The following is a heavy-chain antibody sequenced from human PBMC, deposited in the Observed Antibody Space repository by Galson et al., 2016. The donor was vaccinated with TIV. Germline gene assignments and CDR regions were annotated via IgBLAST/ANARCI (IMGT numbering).Heavy chain of an antibody. CDR1: EFTFSSYA. CDR2: ISYDGSDE. V-gene: IGHV3-30*03. D-gene: IGHD3-3*02. J-gene: IGHJ4*02. Sequence: SLRLSCAASEFTFSSYAMHWVRQTPGKGLEWVAVISYDGSDEYYADSVKGRFTISRDNSKYTLYLQMNSLRIEDTAVYYCARDQIIYDVVSGIDYWGQGTLVTVSS. CDR3: ARDQIIYDVVSGIDY.